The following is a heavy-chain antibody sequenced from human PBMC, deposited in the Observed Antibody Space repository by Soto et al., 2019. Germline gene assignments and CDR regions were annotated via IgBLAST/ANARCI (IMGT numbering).Heavy chain of an antibody. V-gene: IGHV1-69*13. CDR1: GGTFSSYA. CDR2: IIPIFGTA. J-gene: IGHJ4*02. D-gene: IGHD3-22*01. CDR3: ARCYYYDSSGYYPFDY. Sequence: ASVKVSCKASGGTFSSYAISWVRQAPGQGLEWMGGIIPIFGTANYAQKFQGRVTITADESTSTAYMELSSLRSEDTAVYYCARCYYYDSSGYYPFDYWGQGTLVTVSS.